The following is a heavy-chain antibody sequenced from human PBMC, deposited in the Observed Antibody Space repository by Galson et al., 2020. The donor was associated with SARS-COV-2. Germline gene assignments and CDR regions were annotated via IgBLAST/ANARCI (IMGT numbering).Heavy chain of an antibody. CDR1: GGSLSNNY. J-gene: IGHJ6*03. CDR3: ARGGRQQLVYYYYYYMDV. CDR2: ITHSGST. Sequence: SETLSLTCAVYGGSLSNNYWSWIRQPPGKGLEWIGGITHSGSTNYNPALKSRVTISIDTSTNQISLRLSSLTAADTAVYYCARGGRQQLVYYYYYYMDVWGKGTTVTVSS. D-gene: IGHD6-13*01. V-gene: IGHV4-34*01.